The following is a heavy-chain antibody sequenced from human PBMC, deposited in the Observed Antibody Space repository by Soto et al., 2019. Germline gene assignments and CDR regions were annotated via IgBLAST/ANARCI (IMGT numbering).Heavy chain of an antibody. CDR1: GFTFSDFA. CDR2: ASGSGSGT. D-gene: IGHD2-21*01. J-gene: IGHJ4*02. Sequence: GSLRLSCAASGFTFSDFAMAWVRQAPGKGLEWVSSASGSGSGTYYADSVKGRFTISRDNSKNTLFLHMTNLRAGDTALYFCAKGRPGVAAAPDYWGQGTLVTVSS. CDR3: AKGRPGVAAAPDY. V-gene: IGHV3-23*01.